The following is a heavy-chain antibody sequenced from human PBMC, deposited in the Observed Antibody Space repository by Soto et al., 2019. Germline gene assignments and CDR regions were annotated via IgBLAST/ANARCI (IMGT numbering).Heavy chain of an antibody. V-gene: IGHV3-48*01. CDR3: ARHPERIAQIGWFDP. CDR2: ISSSSSTI. CDR1: GFIFSAYS. Sequence: GGSLRLSCAASGFIFSAYSMNWVRQAPGKGLEWVSYISSSSSTIYYADSVKGRFTISRDNAKNSLYLQMNSLRAEDTAVYYCARHPERIAQIGWFDPWGQGTLVTAPQ. J-gene: IGHJ5*02. D-gene: IGHD6-13*01.